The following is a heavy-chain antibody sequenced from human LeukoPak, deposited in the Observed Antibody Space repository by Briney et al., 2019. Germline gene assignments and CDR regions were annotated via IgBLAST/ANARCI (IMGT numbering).Heavy chain of an antibody. CDR3: ATSFAVDAFDI. J-gene: IGHJ3*02. CDR2: FSGSGGGI. Sequence: PGGSLRLSCAASGFTFSIYAMSWVRQAPGKGLEWVSAFSGSGGGIYYADSVKGRFTISRDNSKNTLYLQMNSLRAEDTAVYYCATSFAVDAFDIWGQGTMVTVSS. CDR1: GFTFSIYA. D-gene: IGHD2-15*01. V-gene: IGHV3-23*01.